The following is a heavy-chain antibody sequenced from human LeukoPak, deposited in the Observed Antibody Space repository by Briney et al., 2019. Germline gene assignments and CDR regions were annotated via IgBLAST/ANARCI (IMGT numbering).Heavy chain of an antibody. D-gene: IGHD5-18*01. Sequence: SETLSLTCTGSGGSIRSYYWSWIRQPPCKGLEWMGYIYYIVSTNYNPSLKTRVTISVATSKNQFSLKLSSVPAAATAVYYCARPRLEGIQLWFDPWGQGTLVTVSS. CDR1: GGSIRSYY. CDR2: IYYIVST. CDR3: ARPRLEGIQLWFDP. J-gene: IGHJ5*02. V-gene: IGHV4-59*01.